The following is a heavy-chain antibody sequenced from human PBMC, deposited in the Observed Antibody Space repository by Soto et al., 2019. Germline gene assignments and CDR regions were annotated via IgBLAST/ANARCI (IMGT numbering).Heavy chain of an antibody. J-gene: IGHJ4*02. CDR3: ARDLRVYYYDSSGY. Sequence: LRLSCAASGFTFSSYEMNWVRQAPGKGLEWVSYISSSGSTIYYADSVKGRFTISRDNAKNSLYLQMNSLRAEDTAVYYCARDLRVYYYDSSGYWGQGTLVTVSS. V-gene: IGHV3-48*03. CDR2: ISSSGSTI. CDR1: GFTFSSYE. D-gene: IGHD3-22*01.